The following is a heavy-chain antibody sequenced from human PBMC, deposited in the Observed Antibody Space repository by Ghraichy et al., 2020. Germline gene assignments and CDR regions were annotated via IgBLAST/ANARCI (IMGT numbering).Heavy chain of an antibody. Sequence: SETLSLTCAVSGGSISSSSYYWGWIRQPPGKGLEWIGSIYYSGSTYYNPSLKSRVTISVDTSKNQFSLKLSSVTAADTAVYYCATPHGRLGEYYFDYWGQGTLVTVSS. D-gene: IGHD3-10*01. CDR2: IYYSGST. CDR3: ATPHGRLGEYYFDY. CDR1: GGSISSSSYY. V-gene: IGHV4-39*07. J-gene: IGHJ4*02.